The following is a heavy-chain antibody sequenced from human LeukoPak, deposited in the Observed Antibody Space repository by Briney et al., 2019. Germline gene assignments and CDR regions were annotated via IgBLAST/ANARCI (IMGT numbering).Heavy chain of an antibody. CDR2: INPNSGGT. D-gene: IGHD6-13*01. Sequence: ASVKVSCKASGYTFTGYYMHWVRQAPGQGLEWMGWINPNSGGTNYAQKFQGRVTMTRDTSISTAYMELSRLRSDDTAVYYCARDPIAAADLYYYYYYMDVWGKGTTVTISS. CDR1: GYTFTGYY. V-gene: IGHV1-2*02. CDR3: ARDPIAAADLYYYYYYMDV. J-gene: IGHJ6*03.